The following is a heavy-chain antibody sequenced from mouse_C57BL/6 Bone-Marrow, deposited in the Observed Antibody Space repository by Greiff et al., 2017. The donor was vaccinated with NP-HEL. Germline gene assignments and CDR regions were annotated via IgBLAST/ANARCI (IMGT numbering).Heavy chain of an antibody. D-gene: IGHD1-1*01. CDR3: ARSSVYYYGSSSFAY. J-gene: IGHJ3*01. Sequence: QVTLKVCGPGILQSSQTLSLTCSFSGFSLSTSGMGVSWIRQPSGKGLEWLAHIYWDDDKRYNPSLKSRLTISKDTSRNQVFLKITSVDTADTATYYCARSSVYYYGSSSFAYWGQGTLVTVSA. CDR2: IYWDDDK. CDR1: GFSLSTSGMG. V-gene: IGHV8-12*01.